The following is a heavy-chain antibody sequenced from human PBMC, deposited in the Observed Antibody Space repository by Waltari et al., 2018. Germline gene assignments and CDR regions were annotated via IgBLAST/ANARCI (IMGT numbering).Heavy chain of an antibody. CDR1: GYAFTSYG. CDR3: ARDNGSEGNFDY. V-gene: IGHV1-18*01. J-gene: IGHJ4*02. CDR2: ISAYNGNT. Sequence: QVQLVQSGAEVKKPGGSVKVYCKASGYAFTSYGCSWVRQAPGQGLEWMGWISAYNGNTNYAQKLQGRVTMTTDTSTSTAYMELRSLRSDDPAVYYCARDNGSEGNFDYWGQGTLVTVSS.